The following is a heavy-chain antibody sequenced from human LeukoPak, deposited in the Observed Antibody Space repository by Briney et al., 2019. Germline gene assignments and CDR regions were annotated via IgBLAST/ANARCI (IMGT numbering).Heavy chain of an antibody. CDR1: GFTFSSYA. Sequence: PGGSLRLSCAASGFTFSSYAMHWVRQAPGKGLEWVAVISYDGSNKKYADSVKGRFTISRDNSKNTLYLQMNSLRAEDTAVYYCAKLRYSGSYDSFDYWGQGTLVTVSS. J-gene: IGHJ4*02. CDR2: ISYDGSNK. V-gene: IGHV3-30*04. CDR3: AKLRYSGSYDSFDY. D-gene: IGHD1-26*01.